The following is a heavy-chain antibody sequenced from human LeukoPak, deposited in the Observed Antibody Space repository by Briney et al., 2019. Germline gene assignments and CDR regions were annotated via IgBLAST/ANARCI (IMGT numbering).Heavy chain of an antibody. J-gene: IGHJ4*02. CDR3: ARDSMVRGVSVRFGY. D-gene: IGHD3-10*01. CDR2: IIPILGIA. V-gene: IGHV1-69*04. CDR1: GGTFSSYA. Sequence: ASVKVSCKASGGTFSSYAISWVRQAPGQGLEWMGRIIPILGIANYAQKFQGRVTITADKSTSTAYMELGSLRSEDTAVYYCARDSMVRGVSVRFGYWGQGTLVTVSS.